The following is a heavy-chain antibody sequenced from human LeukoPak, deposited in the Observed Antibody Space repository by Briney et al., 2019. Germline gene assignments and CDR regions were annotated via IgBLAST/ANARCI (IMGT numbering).Heavy chain of an antibody. V-gene: IGHV3-23*01. D-gene: IGHD6-19*01. CDR2: ISDSGGAT. Sequence: PGGSLRLSCVGSGFTSASHAMSWVRQAPGKGLEWVSGISDSGGATRYADSVKGRFTISKDNSKNTLYLQIDSLRDGDTAVYYCAKAYSSGWSPFDYWGQGTLVTVSS. CDR3: AKAYSSGWSPFDY. CDR1: GFTSASHA. J-gene: IGHJ4*02.